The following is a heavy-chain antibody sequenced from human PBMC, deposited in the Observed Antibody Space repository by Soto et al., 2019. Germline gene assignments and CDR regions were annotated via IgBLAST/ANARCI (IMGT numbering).Heavy chain of an antibody. CDR3: AKDRLRFLEWSDTKYYFDY. CDR1: GFTFSSYA. D-gene: IGHD3-3*01. CDR2: ISGSGGST. Sequence: GGSLRLSCAAPGFTFSSYALSWVRPAPGEGLDWVSAISGSGGSTYYADSVKGRFTISRDNSKNTLYLQMNSLRAEDTAVYYCAKDRLRFLEWSDTKYYFDYWGQGTLVTVSS. J-gene: IGHJ4*02. V-gene: IGHV3-23*01.